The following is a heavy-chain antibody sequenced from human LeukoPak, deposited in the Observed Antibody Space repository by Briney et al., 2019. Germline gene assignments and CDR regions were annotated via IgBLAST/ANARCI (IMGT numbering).Heavy chain of an antibody. J-gene: IGHJ4*02. V-gene: IGHV1-2*02. D-gene: IGHD6-13*01. Sequence: GASVTVSCKASGYTFTSYGISWVRQAPGQGLEWMGWINPNSGGTNYAQKFQGRVTMTRDTSISTAYMELSRLRSDDTAVYYCARGWSWIAAAGSPFDYWGQGTLVTVSS. CDR1: GYTFTSYG. CDR2: INPNSGGT. CDR3: ARGWSWIAAAGSPFDY.